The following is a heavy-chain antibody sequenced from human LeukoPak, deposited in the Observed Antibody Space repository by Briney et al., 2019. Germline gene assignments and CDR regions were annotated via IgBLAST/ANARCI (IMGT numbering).Heavy chain of an antibody. J-gene: IGHJ4*02. CDR1: GFTFSNAW. V-gene: IGHV3-15*07. CDR2: KSKTDGGTT. CDR3: STTYYYDSSEGY. Sequence: AGGSLRLSCAASGFTFSNAWMNWVRQAPGKGLEWVGRKSKTDGGTTDYAEPVKGRFTISRDDSKNTLYLQMNSLKTEDTAVYYCSTTYYYDSSEGYWGQGTLVTVSS. D-gene: IGHD3-22*01.